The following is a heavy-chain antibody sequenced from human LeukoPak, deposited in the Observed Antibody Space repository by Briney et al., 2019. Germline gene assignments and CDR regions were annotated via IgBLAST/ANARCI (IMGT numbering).Heavy chain of an antibody. CDR2: INHSGST. J-gene: IGHJ6*03. CDR3: ARGSTPYYYYSSGYYPTYYYYYMDV. D-gene: IGHD3-22*01. Sequence: SSETLSLTCAVYGGSFSVYYWSWIRQPPGKGLEWIGEINHSGSTNYNPSLKSRVTISVDTSKTQFSLKLSSVTAAETAVYYCARGSTPYYYYSSGYYPTYYYYYMDVWGKGTTVTVSS. V-gene: IGHV4-34*01. CDR1: GGSFSVYY.